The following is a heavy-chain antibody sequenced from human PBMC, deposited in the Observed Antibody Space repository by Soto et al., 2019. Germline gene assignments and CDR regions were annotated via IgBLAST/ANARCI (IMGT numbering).Heavy chain of an antibody. CDR3: AGAPPYSSNPSRRDDC. CDR2: IIPIFGTA. Sequence: QVQLVQSGAEVKKPGSSVKVSCKASGGTFSSYAISWVRQAPGQGLEWMGGIIPIFGTANYAQKFQGRVTITEDESTRTACMELSSLRSEDTTMYYCAGAPPYSSNPSRRDDCWGQGTLVTVSS. J-gene: IGHJ4*02. D-gene: IGHD6-19*01. CDR1: GGTFSSYA. V-gene: IGHV1-69*12.